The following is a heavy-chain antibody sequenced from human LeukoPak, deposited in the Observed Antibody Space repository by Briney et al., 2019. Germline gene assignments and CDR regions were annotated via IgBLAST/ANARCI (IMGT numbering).Heavy chain of an antibody. J-gene: IGHJ3*02. CDR3: ATPNDAFNT. V-gene: IGHV4-4*02. Sequence: PSGTLSLTCAVSGGSISNENWWSWVRQPPGKGLEWIGEIHYRGGTNYNPSLRSRVTISVDTSKNQFSLKMTSVTAADPVVYYCATPNDAFNTWGQGTMVTVSS. CDR2: IHYRGGT. CDR1: GGSISNENW.